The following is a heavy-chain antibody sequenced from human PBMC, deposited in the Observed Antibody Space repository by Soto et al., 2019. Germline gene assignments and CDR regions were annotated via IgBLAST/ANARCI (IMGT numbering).Heavy chain of an antibody. D-gene: IGHD3-10*01. CDR2: TYYSSKGYN. V-gene: IGHV6-1*01. CDR1: GDSVSSNIAT. Sequence: SPTVPLTYASSGDSVSSNIATWNWIRQSPSRGVEWLGRTYYSSKGYNDYAVSVKSRMSINPDTSKNQLSLQLNSVTHEHSAVHYCARGGGGQIRVPNYSDDWG. CDR3: ARGGGGQIRVPNYSDD. J-gene: IGHJ6*01.